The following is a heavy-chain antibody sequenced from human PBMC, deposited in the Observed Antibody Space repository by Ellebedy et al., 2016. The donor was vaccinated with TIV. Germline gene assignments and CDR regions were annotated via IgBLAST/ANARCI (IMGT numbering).Heavy chain of an antibody. CDR2: IYYPGST. CDR3: ARLWFGDLFSPEGDV. D-gene: IGHD3-10*01. CDR1: GDPISGSHW. Sequence: SETLSLTXAVSGDPISGSHWWSWVRQPPGKGLEWIGEIYYPGSTNYNPSLKSRVTISVDRSKNHFSLKLDSVTAADTAVYYCARLWFGDLFSPEGDVWGQGTTVTVSS. V-gene: IGHV4-4*02. J-gene: IGHJ6*02.